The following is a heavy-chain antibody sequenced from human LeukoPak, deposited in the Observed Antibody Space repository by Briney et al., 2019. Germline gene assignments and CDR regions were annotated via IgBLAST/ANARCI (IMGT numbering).Heavy chain of an antibody. J-gene: IGHJ5*02. CDR1: GYTFTGYY. V-gene: IGHV1-2*02. D-gene: IGHD6-19*01. CDR2: INPNSGGT. CDR3: AKGRWLRGPDYWA. Sequence: GASVKVSCKASGYTFTGYYMHWVRQAPGQGLEWMGWINPNSGGTNYAQKFQGRVTMTRNTSITTAYMELSSLRSEDTAVYYCAKGRWLRGPDYWAWGQGTLVTVSS.